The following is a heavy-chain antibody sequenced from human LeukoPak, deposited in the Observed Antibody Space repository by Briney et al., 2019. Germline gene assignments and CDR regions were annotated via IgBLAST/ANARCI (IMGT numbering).Heavy chain of an antibody. V-gene: IGHV3-15*01. Sequence: GGSLTLLCAASGFPFNNAWMIWLRQAPGKGLHWVGRIKSKTDGGTTDYAAPVKGRFTISRDDSKNTLYLQMHSLKTEDTAVYYCTTVGSSSWFYLYYYDYWGQGTLVTVSS. CDR2: IKSKTDGGTT. CDR3: TTVGSSSWFYLYYYDY. CDR1: GFPFNNAW. J-gene: IGHJ4*02. D-gene: IGHD6-13*01.